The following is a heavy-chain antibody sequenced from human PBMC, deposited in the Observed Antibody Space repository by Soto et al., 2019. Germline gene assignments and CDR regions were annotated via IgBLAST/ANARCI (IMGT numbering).Heavy chain of an antibody. V-gene: IGHV4-61*01. Sequence: LSLTCAVCDGYVSSGRYYWSWNRQPPGKGLEWIGYIYYSGSTNYNPSLKSRVTIAVDTSKNQFALKLSSVTAADTAVYYCARDAPAYYYDSSPLDYWGQGTLVTVSP. CDR1: DGYVSSGRYY. J-gene: IGHJ4*02. D-gene: IGHD3-22*01. CDR2: IYYSGST. CDR3: ARDAPAYYYDSSPLDY.